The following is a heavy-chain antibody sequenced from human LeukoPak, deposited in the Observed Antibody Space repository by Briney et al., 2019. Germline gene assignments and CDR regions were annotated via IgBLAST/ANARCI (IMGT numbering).Heavy chain of an antibody. J-gene: IGHJ4*02. Sequence: GGSLQISCKGSGYSFTKYWIGWVRQMPGKGLEWMGIIYPGDSDTRYSPSFQGQVTISADKSISTAYLQWSSLKASDTAMYYCAKHLYSGYDSNFDYWGQGTLVTVSS. CDR1: GYSFTKYW. CDR3: AKHLYSGYDSNFDY. V-gene: IGHV5-51*01. D-gene: IGHD5-12*01. CDR2: IYPGDSDT.